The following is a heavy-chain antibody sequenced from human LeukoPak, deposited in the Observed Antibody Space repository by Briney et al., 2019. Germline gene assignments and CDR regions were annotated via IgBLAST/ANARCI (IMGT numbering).Heavy chain of an antibody. J-gene: IGHJ3*02. CDR2: IYNSRST. V-gene: IGHV4-59*01. CDR3: ARAGLYYDFWSGYYHDAFDI. D-gene: IGHD3-3*01. CDR1: GGTISSYY. Sequence: SETLSLTCTVSGGTISSYYWSWLRQPPGQGLEWIGYIYNSRSTNYNPSLKSRITITVNTTKNQFSLKLSSVTAADTAVYYCARAGLYYDFWSGYYHDAFDIWGQGTMVTVAS.